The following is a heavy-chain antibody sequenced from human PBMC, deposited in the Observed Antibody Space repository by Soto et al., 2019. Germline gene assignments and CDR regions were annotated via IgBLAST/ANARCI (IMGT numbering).Heavy chain of an antibody. CDR1: GGSISSSNYY. V-gene: IGHV4-39*01. D-gene: IGHD3-9*01. Sequence: QLQLQESGPGLVKPSETLSLTCTVSGGSISSSNYYWGWIRQPPGKGLEWIGSIYYSGSTYYNPSLKSRVTISVDTSKNQFSLKLSSVTAADTAVYCCARQAVLRYFDWLSDFDFWGQGTLVTVSS. CDR2: IYYSGST. J-gene: IGHJ4*02. CDR3: ARQAVLRYFDWLSDFDF.